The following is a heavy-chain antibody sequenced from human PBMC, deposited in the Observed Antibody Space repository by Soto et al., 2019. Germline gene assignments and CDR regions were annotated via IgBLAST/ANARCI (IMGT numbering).Heavy chain of an antibody. J-gene: IGHJ5*02. V-gene: IGHV1-2*02. CDR3: ARGDVRVVASFDP. D-gene: IGHD2-15*01. CDR1: GYTFTDYY. Sequence: ASVKVSCKASGYTFTDYYIHWVRQAPGQGLEWMGWINPNSGGTNYAQKFQGRVTMTRDTSICTAYMELSRLISDDTAVYYCARGDVRVVASFDPWGQGALVTVSS. CDR2: INPNSGGT.